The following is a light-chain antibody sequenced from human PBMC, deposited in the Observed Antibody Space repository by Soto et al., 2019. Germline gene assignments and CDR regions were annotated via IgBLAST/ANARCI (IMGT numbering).Light chain of an antibody. Sequence: QLVLTQPPSASGTPGQRVTISCSGSSSNIGSNTVNWYQHLPRAAPKLLIQSNNQRPSGVPDRFSGSQSGTSASLAISGLQSEDEADSYCAVWDDSLNGYVFGTGTKVTVL. J-gene: IGLJ1*01. V-gene: IGLV1-44*01. CDR3: AVWDDSLNGYV. CDR2: SNN. CDR1: SSNIGSNT.